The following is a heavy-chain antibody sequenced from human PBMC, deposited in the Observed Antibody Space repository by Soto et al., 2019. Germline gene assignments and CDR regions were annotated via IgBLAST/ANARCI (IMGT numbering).Heavy chain of an antibody. V-gene: IGHV3-7*05. Sequence: GGSLRLSCAASGFTFSSYWMSWVRQAPGKGLEWVANIKQDGSEKYYVDSVKGRFTISRDNAKNSLYLQMNSLRAEDTAVYYCARERFISRGSDYEGYYYYGMDVWGQGTTVTVSS. CDR1: GFTFSSYW. D-gene: IGHD1-26*01. J-gene: IGHJ6*02. CDR2: IKQDGSEK. CDR3: ARERFISRGSDYEGYYYYGMDV.